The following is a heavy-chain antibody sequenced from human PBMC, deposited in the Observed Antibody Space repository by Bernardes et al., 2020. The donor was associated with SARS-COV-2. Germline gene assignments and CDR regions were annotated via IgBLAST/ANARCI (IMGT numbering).Heavy chain of an antibody. CDR2: ITPTGGGT. CDR3: ARGPSYGFWPDY. CDR1: GYTFTDYY. V-gene: IGHV1-2*02. J-gene: IGHJ4*02. D-gene: IGHD4-17*01. Sequence: DAAQVPCKASGYTFTDYYIRWVRQAPGKELEWMGWITPTGGGTNYAQNFQGRVIMTRDTSITTAYMELRRLRSDDAAVYYCARGPSYGFWPDYWGQGTLVT.